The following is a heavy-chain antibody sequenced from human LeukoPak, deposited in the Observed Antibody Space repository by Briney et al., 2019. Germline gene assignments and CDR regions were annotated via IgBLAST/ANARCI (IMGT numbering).Heavy chain of an antibody. CDR1: GYTFTSYY. CDR2: INPSDGST. V-gene: IGHV1-46*01. D-gene: IGHD5/OR15-5a*01. CDR3: ASSFYDLLVYFDY. Sequence: ASVEVSCKASGYTFTSYYMHWVRQAPGQGLEWMGKINPSDGSTRYAQKFQGRVTMTRDMSTSTVYMELSSLRSEDTAVYYCASSFYDLLVYFDYWGQGTLVTVSS. J-gene: IGHJ4*02.